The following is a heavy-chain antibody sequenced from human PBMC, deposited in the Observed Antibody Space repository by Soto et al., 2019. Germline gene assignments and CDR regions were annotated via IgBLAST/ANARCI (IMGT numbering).Heavy chain of an antibody. D-gene: IGHD2-15*01. V-gene: IGHV6-1*01. Sequence: SQTLSLTCAISGDSVSSNSAAWNWIRQSPSRGLEWLGRTYYRSKWYNDYAVSVKSRITINPDTSKNQFSLQLNSVTPEDTAVYYCARGRRLGIGGFNYYYLDVWGNGTTFTVSS. J-gene: IGHJ6*03. CDR2: TYYRSKWYN. CDR3: ARGRRLGIGGFNYYYLDV. CDR1: GDSVSSNSAA.